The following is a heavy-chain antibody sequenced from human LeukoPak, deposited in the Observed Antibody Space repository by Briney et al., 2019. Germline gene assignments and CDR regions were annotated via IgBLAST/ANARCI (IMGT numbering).Heavy chain of an antibody. V-gene: IGHV1-8*01. J-gene: IGHJ4*02. Sequence: ASVKVFCKTSGYTFPSYDINWVRQATGQGLEWMGWMNPNSGKTGYTQKFQGRVTITRNTSITAAYMELWSLRSEDTAVYYCARGPRWTGSYYYFDYWGQGTLVTVSS. CDR2: MNPNSGKT. D-gene: IGHD1-26*01. CDR3: ARGPRWTGSYYYFDY. CDR1: GYTFPSYD.